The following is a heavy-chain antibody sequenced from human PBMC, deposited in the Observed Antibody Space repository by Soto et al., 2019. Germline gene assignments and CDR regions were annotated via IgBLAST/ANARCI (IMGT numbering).Heavy chain of an antibody. V-gene: IGHV1-2*02. Sequence: HEHLVQSGAEVKRPGASLKVSCKASGYRFTGYYIHWVRQAPGQGLEWMGWINPDSGATNYAQNFQGRVTLTSDTSISTASMDLTSLTADDTAVYYCARGDYGTGGYPFPYFDYWGQGTLVIGSS. D-gene: IGHD2-8*02. CDR1: GYRFTGYY. CDR2: INPDSGAT. CDR3: ARGDYGTGGYPFPYFDY. J-gene: IGHJ4*02.